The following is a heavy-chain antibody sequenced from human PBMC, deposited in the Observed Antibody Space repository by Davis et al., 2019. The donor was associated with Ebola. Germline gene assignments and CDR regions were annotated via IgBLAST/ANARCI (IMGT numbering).Heavy chain of an antibody. Sequence: ASVKVSCKASGYTLISYGISWVRQAPGHGPAWMGWISTFDGKTKYVQKFQGRVTMTRDKSTSTVYMELRSLRSDDTAVYYCARGLDFGDYTDYWGQGTLVTVAS. V-gene: IGHV1-18*01. J-gene: IGHJ4*02. CDR1: GYTLISYG. D-gene: IGHD4-17*01. CDR3: ARGLDFGDYTDY. CDR2: ISTFDGKT.